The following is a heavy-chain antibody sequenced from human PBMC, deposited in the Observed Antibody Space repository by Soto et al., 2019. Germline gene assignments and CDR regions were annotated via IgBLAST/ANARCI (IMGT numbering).Heavy chain of an antibody. J-gene: IGHJ4*02. CDR3: ERNGKLSSMTNYFDS. CDR1: GYSFTSYW. D-gene: IGHD1-1*01. V-gene: IGHV5-51*01. CDR2: IYPGDSDT. Sequence: GESLKISCNGSGYSFTSYWIAWVRQMPGKGLECMGIIYPGDSDTRYSPSFQGQVTISVDKSINTAYLQWSSLRASDTAIYYCERNGKLSSMTNYFDSWGQGALVTVYS.